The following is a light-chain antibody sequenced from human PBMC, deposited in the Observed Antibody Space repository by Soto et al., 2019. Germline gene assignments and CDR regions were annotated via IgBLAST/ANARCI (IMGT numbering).Light chain of an antibody. CDR3: QQYDNLPQ. CDR1: QDISNY. Sequence: DIQMTQSPSSLSASVGDRVTITCQASQDISNYLNWYQQKPGKAPKLLIYDASNLETGVPSRFSGSGSGTDFTFTISSLQPEAIAKYYCQQYDNLPQFGGGTKVDIK. CDR2: DAS. J-gene: IGKJ4*01. V-gene: IGKV1-33*01.